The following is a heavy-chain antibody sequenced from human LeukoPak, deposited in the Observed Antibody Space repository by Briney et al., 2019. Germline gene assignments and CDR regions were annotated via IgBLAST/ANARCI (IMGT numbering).Heavy chain of an antibody. V-gene: IGHV3-30*02. J-gene: IGHJ3*02. CDR2: IRYDGSNK. CDR1: GFTFSTYG. CDR3: AKDNVELIVLSGDAFDI. Sequence: GGSLRLSCAASGFTFSTYGMNWVRQAPGKGLEWVAFIRYDGSNKYYADSVKGRFTISRDNSKNTLYLQMNSLRAEDTAVYYCAKDNVELIVLSGDAFDIWGQGTMVTVSS. D-gene: IGHD3-16*02.